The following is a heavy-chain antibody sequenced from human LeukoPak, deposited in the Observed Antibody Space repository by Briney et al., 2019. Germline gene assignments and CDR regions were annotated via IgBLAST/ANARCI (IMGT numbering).Heavy chain of an antibody. Sequence: PSETLSLTCTVSGGSISNYYWSWIRQPPGKGLEWIGYIHYSGTTNYNPSLKSRVTISVDTSKSESSLTLPSAPAEDTAGYCWESLDGHGLEYWGQGVLVTVSS. CDR1: GGSISNYY. CDR2: IHYSGTT. J-gene: IGHJ4*02. D-gene: IGHD5-24*01. CDR3: ESLDGHGLEY. V-gene: IGHV4-59*08.